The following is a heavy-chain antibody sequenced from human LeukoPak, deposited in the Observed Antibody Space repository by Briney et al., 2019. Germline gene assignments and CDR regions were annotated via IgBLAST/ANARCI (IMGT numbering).Heavy chain of an antibody. CDR1: GGSISSSSYY. CDR2: IYTSGST. J-gene: IGHJ5*02. D-gene: IGHD6-13*01. CDR3: ARWGYSTHGMTP. V-gene: IGHV4-61*02. Sequence: SETLSLTCTVSGGSISSSSYYWSWIRQPAGKGLEWIGRIYTSGSTNYNPSLKSRVTMSVDTSKNQFSLKLSSVTAADTAVYYCARWGYSTHGMTPWGQGTLVTVSS.